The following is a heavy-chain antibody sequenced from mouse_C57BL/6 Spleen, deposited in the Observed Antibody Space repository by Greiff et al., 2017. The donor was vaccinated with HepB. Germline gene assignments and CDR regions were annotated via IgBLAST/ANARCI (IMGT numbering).Heavy chain of an antibody. CDR3: ARQGYYWYFDV. D-gene: IGHD2-2*01. CDR1: GFTFSSYT. Sequence: DVQLVESGGGLVKPGGSLKLSCAASGFTFSSYTMSWVRQTPEKRLEWVATISGGGGNTYYPDSVKGRFTISRDNAKNTLYLQMSSLRSEDTALYYCARQGYYWYFDVWGTGTTVTVSS. CDR2: ISGGGGNT. V-gene: IGHV5-9*01. J-gene: IGHJ1*03.